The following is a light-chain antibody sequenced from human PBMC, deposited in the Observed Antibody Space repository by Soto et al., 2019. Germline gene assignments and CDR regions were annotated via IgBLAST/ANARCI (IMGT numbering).Light chain of an antibody. CDR2: AAS. CDR3: QKYNSAPLT. J-gene: IGKJ4*01. CDR1: QGIRNY. V-gene: IGKV1-27*01. Sequence: DMQMTQSPSSLSASVGDRVTNTCRASQGIRNYLAWYQQKPGKVPKLLIYAASTLQSGVPSRFSGSGSGTDFTLTISSLQPEDVATYYCQKYNSAPLTFGGGTKVEIK.